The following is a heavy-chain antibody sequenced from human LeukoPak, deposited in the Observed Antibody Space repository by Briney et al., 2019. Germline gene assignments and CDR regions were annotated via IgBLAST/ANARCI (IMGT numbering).Heavy chain of an antibody. CDR1: GFTFSSYG. CDR3: ARDSVGYGGNRGRTPFDY. D-gene: IGHD4-23*01. CDR2: IWYDGSNK. J-gene: IGHJ4*02. Sequence: PGGSLRLSCAASGFTFSSYGMHWVRQAPGKGLEWVAVIWYDGSNKYYADSVKGRFTISRDNSKNTLYLQMNSLRAEDTAVYYCARDSVGYGGNRGRTPFDYWGQGTLVTVSS. V-gene: IGHV3-33*01.